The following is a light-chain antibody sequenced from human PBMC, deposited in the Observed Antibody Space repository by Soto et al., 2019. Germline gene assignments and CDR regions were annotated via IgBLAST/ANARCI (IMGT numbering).Light chain of an antibody. V-gene: IGLV2-14*01. CDR1: SSDIGDYKY. CDR2: DVS. CDR3: SSYTSTNFVI. Sequence: QSALTQPASVSGSPGQSITISCTGSSSDIGDYKYVSWYKQHPGKAPKLMIYDVSNRPSGVSNRFSGSKSGNTASLTISGLQAEDEGDYYCSSYTSTNFVIFGGGTKVTVL. J-gene: IGLJ2*01.